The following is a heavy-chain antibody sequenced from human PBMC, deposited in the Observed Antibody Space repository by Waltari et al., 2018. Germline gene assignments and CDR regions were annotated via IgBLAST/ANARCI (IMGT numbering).Heavy chain of an antibody. Sequence: EVQVVESGGGLVQPGGSLRLSCPGCGSTFWNYDMYWVRQAPGKGLEWVSYISNSGSTVYYADSVKGRFTISRDNAKNSLYLEMNSLRAEDTAVYYCARPSTEYYYYYYYMDVWGKGTTVTVS. CDR2: ISNSGSTV. J-gene: IGHJ6*03. CDR3: ARPSTEYYYYYYYMDV. CDR1: GSTFWNYD. V-gene: IGHV3-48*03.